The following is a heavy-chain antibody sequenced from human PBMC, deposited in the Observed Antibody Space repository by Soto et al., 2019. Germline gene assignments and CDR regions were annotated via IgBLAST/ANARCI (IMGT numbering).Heavy chain of an antibody. CDR2: IKQDETKK. V-gene: IGHV3-7*05. CDR1: GFTFSDYW. J-gene: IGHJ3*02. D-gene: IGHD3-22*01. CDR3: ARDVSTGSSPYYLDAFDI. Sequence: EVQLVESGGGLVQPGESLRLSCAASGFTFSDYWMTWVRQAPGKGLEWVANIKQDETKKSYLDSVRGRFTIARDNARNSLYLQMDSLRAEDTALYYCARDVSTGSSPYYLDAFDIWGLGTRVTVSS.